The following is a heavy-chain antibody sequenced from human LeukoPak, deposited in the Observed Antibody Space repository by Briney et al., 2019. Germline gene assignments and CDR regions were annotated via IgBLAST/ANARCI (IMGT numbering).Heavy chain of an antibody. CDR1: GNSFTSYW. J-gene: IGHJ4*02. CDR2: IYPGDSDT. D-gene: IGHD6-6*01. Sequence: GESLKISCKGSGNSFTSYWIGWVRQMPGKGLEWMGIIYPGDSDTRYSPSFQGQVTISADKSISTAYLQWSSLKASDTAMYYCARQRSSSSSGYYFDYWGQGTLVTVSS. CDR3: ARQRSSSSSGYYFDY. V-gene: IGHV5-51*01.